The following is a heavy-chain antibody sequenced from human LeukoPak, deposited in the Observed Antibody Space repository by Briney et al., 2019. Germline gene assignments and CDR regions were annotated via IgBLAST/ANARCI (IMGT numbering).Heavy chain of an antibody. CDR2: MNPSSGNT. D-gene: IGHD3-22*01. CDR1: GYTFTSYD. CDR3: ARGVSSYYYDSSGYPRNRGWFDP. Sequence: GASVKVSCKASGYTFTSYDISWVRQATGQGLEWMGWMNPSSGNTGYAQKFQGRVTMTRNTSISTAYMELSSLRSEDTAVYYCARGVSSYYYDSSGYPRNRGWFDPWGQGTLVTVSS. V-gene: IGHV1-8*01. J-gene: IGHJ5*02.